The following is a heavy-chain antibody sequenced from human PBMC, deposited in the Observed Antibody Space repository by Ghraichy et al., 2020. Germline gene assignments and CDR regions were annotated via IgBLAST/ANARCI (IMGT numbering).Heavy chain of an antibody. Sequence: GGSLRLSCAASGFTFKAYWMHLVRQAPGKWLVWVSRINNDGSETTYADSVKGRFTGSRDNAENTIFLQMNSLRAEDMAVYYCARDNPHNAFYPWGQGTLVTVSS. CDR3: ARDNPHNAFYP. V-gene: IGHV3-74*01. J-gene: IGHJ5*02. CDR1: GFTFKAYW. CDR2: INNDGSET. D-gene: IGHD1-14*01.